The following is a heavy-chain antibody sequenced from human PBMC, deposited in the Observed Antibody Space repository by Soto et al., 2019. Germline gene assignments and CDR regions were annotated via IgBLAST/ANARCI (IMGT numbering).Heavy chain of an antibody. J-gene: IGHJ4*02. D-gene: IGHD6-19*01. CDR1: GGSISSSSYY. V-gene: IGHV4-39*01. CDR2: IYYSGST. CDR3: ARIRYSSGWYDY. Sequence: PSETLSLTCIVSGGSISSSSYYWGWIRQPPGKGLEWIGSIYYSGSTYYNPSLKSRVTISVDTSKNRFSLKLSSVTAADTAVYYCARIRYSSGWYDYWGQGTLVTAPQ.